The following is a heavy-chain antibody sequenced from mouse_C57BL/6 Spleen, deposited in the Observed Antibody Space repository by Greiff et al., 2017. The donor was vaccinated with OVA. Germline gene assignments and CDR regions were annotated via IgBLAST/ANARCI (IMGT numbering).Heavy chain of an antibody. Sequence: QVQLQQPGAELVMPGASVKLSCKASGYTFTSYWMHWVKQRPGQGLEWIGEIDPSDSYTNYNQKFKGKSTLTVDKSSSTAYMQLRSLTVGDSAVYYCASWEYGCSSLRGTGTTVTGSS. D-gene: IGHD2-10*02. CDR1: GYTFTSYW. J-gene: IGHJ1*03. CDR2: IDPSDSYT. CDR3: ASWEYGCSSL. V-gene: IGHV1-69*01.